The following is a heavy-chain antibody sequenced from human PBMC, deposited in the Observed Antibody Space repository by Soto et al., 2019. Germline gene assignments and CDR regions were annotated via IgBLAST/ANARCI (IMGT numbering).Heavy chain of an antibody. CDR2: ISSSTSTI. CDR3: ARGGYSYGHFQH. CDR1: GFTFSIYG. Sequence: EVQLVESGGGLVQPGGSRSLACTASGFTFSIYGMNWVRQAPGKGLEWVSRISSSTSTIYYADSVKGRCTISRDNAKNSLSLQMNSLRDEDTAVYYCARGGYSYGHFQHWGQGTLVTVSS. D-gene: IGHD5-18*01. J-gene: IGHJ1*01. V-gene: IGHV3-48*02.